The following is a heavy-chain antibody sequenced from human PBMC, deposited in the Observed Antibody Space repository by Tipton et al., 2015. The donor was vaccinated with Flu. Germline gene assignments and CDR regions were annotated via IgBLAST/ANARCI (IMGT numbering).Heavy chain of an antibody. V-gene: IGHV3-15*01. Sequence: SLRLSCAASGFTFSNAWMSWVRQAPGKGLEWVGRIKSKTDGGTTDYAAPVKGRFTISRDDSKNTLYLQMNSLKTEDTAVYYCTTDLYESLEWSSGYWGQGTLVTVSS. D-gene: IGHD3-3*01. CDR3: TTDLYESLEWSSGY. CDR1: GFTFSNAW. CDR2: IKSKTDGGTT. J-gene: IGHJ4*02.